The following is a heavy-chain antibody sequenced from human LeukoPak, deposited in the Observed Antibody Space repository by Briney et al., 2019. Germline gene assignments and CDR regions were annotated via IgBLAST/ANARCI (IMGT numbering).Heavy chain of an antibody. Sequence: GASVKVSCTASGGTFSSYAISWVRQAPGQGLEWMGGIIPVFGTSNYAQKFQGRVTITADESTRTAYMELSSLRSEDTAVYYCATPGSGYWYYFDYWGQGTLVTVSS. V-gene: IGHV1-69*13. D-gene: IGHD3-22*01. J-gene: IGHJ4*02. CDR3: ATPGSGYWYYFDY. CDR1: GGTFSSYA. CDR2: IIPVFGTS.